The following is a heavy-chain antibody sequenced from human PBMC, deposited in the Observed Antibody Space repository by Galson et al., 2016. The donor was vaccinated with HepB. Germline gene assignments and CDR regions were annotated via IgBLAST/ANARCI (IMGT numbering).Heavy chain of an antibody. Sequence: LSLTCTVSGDSISSYYWHWIRLPTGKGLEWIGYVHNSGYTTYNPSLNGRATISMDTSKNQFSLKLSSVTAADTAVYYCAREYSSFDYVGHGILVTVSS. D-gene: IGHD6-19*01. J-gene: IGHJ4*03. CDR2: VHNSGYT. CDR3: AREYSSFDY. V-gene: IGHV4-59*01. CDR1: GDSISSYY.